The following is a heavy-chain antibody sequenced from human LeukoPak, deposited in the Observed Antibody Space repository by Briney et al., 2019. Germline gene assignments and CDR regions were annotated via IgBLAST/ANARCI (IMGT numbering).Heavy chain of an antibody. D-gene: IGHD5-12*01. CDR2: ISYDGSNK. J-gene: IGHJ3*01. CDR1: GFTFSSFA. V-gene: IGHV3-30-3*01. Sequence: GGSLRLSCAASGFTFSSFAMHWVRQAPGKGLEWVAVISYDGSNKYYADSVKGRFTISRDNSRNTLDLQMNSLWAEDTAVYFCARDRRGGYSAYDLGAFDLWGQGTMVPVSS. CDR3: ARDRRGGYSAYDLGAFDL.